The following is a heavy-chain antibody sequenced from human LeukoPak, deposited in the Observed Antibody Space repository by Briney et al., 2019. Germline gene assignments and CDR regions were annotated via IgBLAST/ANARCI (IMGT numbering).Heavy chain of an antibody. D-gene: IGHD5-12*01. CDR2: IIPIFGTA. J-gene: IGHJ5*02. Sequence: ASVKVSCKASGGTFSSYAISWVRQAPGQGLEWMGGIIPIFGTANYAQKFQGRVTITADESTSTAYMELSSLRSEDTAVYYCARDRGYSGYDYGWFDPWGQGTLVTVSS. CDR1: GGTFSSYA. V-gene: IGHV1-69*13. CDR3: ARDRGYSGYDYGWFDP.